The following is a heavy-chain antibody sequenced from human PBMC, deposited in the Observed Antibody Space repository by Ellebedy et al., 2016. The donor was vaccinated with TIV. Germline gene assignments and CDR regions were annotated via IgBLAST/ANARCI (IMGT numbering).Heavy chain of an antibody. CDR3: ARGETMDV. Sequence: ASVKVSXXASGYTFTSYGISWVRQAPGQGLEWMGIINPSGGSTSYAQKFQGRVTMTRDTSTSTVYMELSSLRSEDTAVYYCARGETMDVWGQGTTVTVSS. J-gene: IGHJ6*02. CDR2: INPSGGST. CDR1: GYTFTSYG. V-gene: IGHV1-46*01.